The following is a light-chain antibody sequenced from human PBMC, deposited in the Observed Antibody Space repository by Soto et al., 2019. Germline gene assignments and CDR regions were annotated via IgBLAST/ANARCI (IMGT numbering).Light chain of an antibody. CDR2: EHN. CDR3: QSYDSYIVV. CDR1: SGSIASNY. Sequence: NFMLTQPHSVSESPGKTVTISCTRSSGSIASNYVQWYQQRPGSAPTIVIYEHNQRPSGVPDRCSGYTDGSSNYSSLTISGLQAEDEADSFCQSYDSYIVVVGGGSKVTVL. V-gene: IGLV6-57*04. J-gene: IGLJ2*01.